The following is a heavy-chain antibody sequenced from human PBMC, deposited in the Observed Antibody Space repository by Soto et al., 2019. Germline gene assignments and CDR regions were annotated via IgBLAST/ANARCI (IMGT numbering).Heavy chain of an antibody. V-gene: IGHV3-66*01. D-gene: IGHD3-16*02. J-gene: IGHJ4*02. CDR1: GFTVSNDY. Sequence: EVQLVQSGGGLVQPGGSLRLSCVAFGFTVSNDYVSWVRQAPGKGLEWVSVLHPDGATYYADSVQGRFAISRDSSKNTLYLQMNGLRAEDSAVYYCARDVKWGQGTLVTVSS. CDR3: ARDVK. CDR2: LHPDGAT.